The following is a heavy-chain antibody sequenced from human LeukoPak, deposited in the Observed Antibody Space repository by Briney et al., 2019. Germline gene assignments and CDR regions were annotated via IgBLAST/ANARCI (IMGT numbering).Heavy chain of an antibody. CDR3: ARHYFDSSGHYWYFDL. CDR2: TYYTGST. V-gene: IGHV4-59*01. CDR1: GGSMTLYY. D-gene: IGHD3-22*01. J-gene: IGHJ2*01. Sequence: SETLSLTCTVSGGSMTLYYWSWIRQPPGKGLEWIGHTYYTGSTNYNPSLQSRLTISVDSSKTQFSLRLSSVTAADTAVYYCARHYFDSSGHYWYFDLWGRGTLVTVSS.